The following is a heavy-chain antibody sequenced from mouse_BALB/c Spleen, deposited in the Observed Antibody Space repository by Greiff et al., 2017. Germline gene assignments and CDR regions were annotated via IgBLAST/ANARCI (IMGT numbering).Heavy chain of an antibody. CDR2: ISDGGSYT. CDR3: ARDRDYDGAMDY. D-gene: IGHD2-4*01. CDR1: GFTFSDYY. Sequence: EVQLVESGGGLVKPGGSLKLSCAASGFTFSDYYMYWVRQTPEKRLEWVATISDGGSYTYYPDSVKGRFTISRDNAKNNLYLQMSSLKSEDTAMYYCARDRDYDGAMDYWGQGTSVTVSS. J-gene: IGHJ4*01. V-gene: IGHV5-4*02.